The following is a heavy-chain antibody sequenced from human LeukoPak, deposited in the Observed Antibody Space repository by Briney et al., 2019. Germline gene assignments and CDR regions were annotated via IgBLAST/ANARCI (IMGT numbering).Heavy chain of an antibody. Sequence: GGSLRLSCAASGFTFSSYEMNWVRQAPEKGLEWVSYISSSGSTIYYADSVKGRFTISRDNAKNSLYLQMNSLRAEDTAVYYCARDVLEAGMDVWGQGTTVTVSS. CDR3: ARDVLEAGMDV. J-gene: IGHJ6*02. CDR2: ISSSGSTI. V-gene: IGHV3-48*03. CDR1: GFTFSSYE. D-gene: IGHD5-24*01.